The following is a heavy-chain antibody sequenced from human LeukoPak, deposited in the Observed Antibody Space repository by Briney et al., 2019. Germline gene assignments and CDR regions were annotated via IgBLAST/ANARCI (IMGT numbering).Heavy chain of an antibody. Sequence: PGGSLRLSCAASGFTFSSYGMHWVRQAPGKGLEWVAVIWYDGSNKYYADSVKGRFTISRDNSKNTLYLQMNSLRAEDTAVYYCARDPDYISYGMDVWGQGTTVTVSS. J-gene: IGHJ6*02. CDR3: ARDPDYISYGMDV. V-gene: IGHV3-33*01. D-gene: IGHD4-11*01. CDR1: GFTFSSYG. CDR2: IWYDGSNK.